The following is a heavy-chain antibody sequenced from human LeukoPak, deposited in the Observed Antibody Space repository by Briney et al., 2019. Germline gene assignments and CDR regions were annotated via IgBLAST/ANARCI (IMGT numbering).Heavy chain of an antibody. Sequence: SETLSLTCTVSGGSISSYYWSWIRQPAGKGLEWIGRIYTSGSTNYNPSLKSRVTMSVDTSKNQFSLKLSSVTAADTAVYYCARLNEVRGGYYFDYWGQGTLVTVSS. CDR1: GGSISSYY. D-gene: IGHD3-10*01. J-gene: IGHJ4*02. CDR2: IYTSGST. CDR3: ARLNEVRGGYYFDY. V-gene: IGHV4-4*07.